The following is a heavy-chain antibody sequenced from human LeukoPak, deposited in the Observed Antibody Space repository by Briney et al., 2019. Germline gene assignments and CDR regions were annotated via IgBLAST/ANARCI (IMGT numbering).Heavy chain of an antibody. V-gene: IGHV1-2*02. CDR1: GYTFTDYH. CDR3: ARENWYFDY. CDR2: INPNSGDT. J-gene: IGHJ4*02. Sequence: GASVKVSCKASGYTFTDYHMHWVRQAPGQGPEWMGWINPNSGDTNYAQEFQGRVTMTRDTSISTAYIKLSRLRSDDTAVYFCARENWYFDYWGQGTPVTVSS.